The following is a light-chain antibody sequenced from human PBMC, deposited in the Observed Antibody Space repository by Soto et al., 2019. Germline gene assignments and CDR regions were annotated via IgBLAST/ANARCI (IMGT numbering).Light chain of an antibody. CDR2: DDS. Sequence: SYELTQPPSVSVAPGQTAKITCGGNYIGTKSVHWYQQKPGQAPALVVYDDSVRPSGIPERFSGSNSGNTATLTISRVEAGDEADYYCQVWDNISDHMVFGGGTKVTVL. V-gene: IGLV3-21*02. J-gene: IGLJ2*01. CDR3: QVWDNISDHMV. CDR1: YIGTKS.